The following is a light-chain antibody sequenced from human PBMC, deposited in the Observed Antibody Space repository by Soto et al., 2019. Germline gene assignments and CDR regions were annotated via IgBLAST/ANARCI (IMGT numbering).Light chain of an antibody. CDR1: QDVSSY. CDR3: QQYYDYPFT. CDR2: AAS. J-gene: IGKJ4*01. Sequence: AIRMTQSPSSVFASTGDRVTITCRASQDVSSYLAWYQQKPGKAPKLLIYAASSLQSGIPSRFSGSGSGTNFTLSISCLQSEDFADYFCQQYYDYPFTFGGGTMVDIK. V-gene: IGKV1-8*01.